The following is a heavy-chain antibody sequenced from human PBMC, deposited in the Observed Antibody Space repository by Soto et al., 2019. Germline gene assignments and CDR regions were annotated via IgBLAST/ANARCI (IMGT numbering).Heavy chain of an antibody. CDR2: IDPSDSYT. J-gene: IGHJ6*02. CDR3: ARLSVGAIFGGRSEYGMDV. D-gene: IGHD3-3*01. CDR1: GYSFTSYW. V-gene: IGHV5-10-1*01. Sequence: PGESLKISCKGSGYSFTSYWISWVRQMPGKGLEWMGRIDPSDSYTNYSPSFQGHVTISADKSISTAYLQWSSLKASDTAMYYCARLSVGAIFGGRSEYGMDVWGQGTTVTVSS.